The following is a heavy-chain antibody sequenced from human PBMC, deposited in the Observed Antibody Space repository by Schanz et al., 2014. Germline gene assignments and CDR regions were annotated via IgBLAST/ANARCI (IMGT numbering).Heavy chain of an antibody. Sequence: EVQLVESGGGLVKPGGSLRLSCAASGFTFSNYSMNWVRQAPGKGLEWVSGLSASGGHTHYADSVKGRFTISRDTSKNTLYLLLNSLRAEDTGVYYCARGREVVAKIFDVWGQGTMVTVSS. J-gene: IGHJ3*01. CDR1: GFTFSNYS. D-gene: IGHD3-22*01. CDR2: LSASGGHT. V-gene: IGHV3-21*01. CDR3: ARGREVVAKIFDV.